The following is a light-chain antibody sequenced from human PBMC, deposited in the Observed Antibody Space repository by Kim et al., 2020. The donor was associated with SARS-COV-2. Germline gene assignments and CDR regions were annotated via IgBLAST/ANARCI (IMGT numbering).Light chain of an antibody. CDR2: GAS. CDR1: RRIRTN. V-gene: IGKV3-15*01. Sequence: SGSPGKRVTLAGMADRRIRTNWAWHQQIPCQAPSLLIYGASTRATGIPDRYSGSVSGTEFSHTISSLQSEDFALSYCQQYNNWPPSFGRETKLEI. CDR3: QQYNNWPPS. J-gene: IGKJ2*01.